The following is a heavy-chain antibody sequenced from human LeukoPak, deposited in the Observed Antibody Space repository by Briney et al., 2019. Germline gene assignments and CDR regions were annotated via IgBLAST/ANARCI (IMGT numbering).Heavy chain of an antibody. V-gene: IGHV4-59*01. CDR3: ARATGDY. D-gene: IGHD2-8*02. CDR2: IYYSGST. Sequence: PSETLSLTCTVSGGSISSYYWSWIRQPPGKGLEWIGYIYYSGSTNCNPSLKSRVTISVDTSKNQFSLKLSSVTAADTAVYYCARATGDYWGREPWSPSPQ. CDR1: GGSISSYY. J-gene: IGHJ4*02.